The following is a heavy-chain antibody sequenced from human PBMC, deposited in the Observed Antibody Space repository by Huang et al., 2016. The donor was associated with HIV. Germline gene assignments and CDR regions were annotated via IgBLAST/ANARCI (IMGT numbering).Heavy chain of an antibody. CDR2: IHYSGST. D-gene: IGHD2-21*02. J-gene: IGHJ6*03. CDR1: GDSISGSTYY. CDR3: VRHQLVVVTEDYMDV. V-gene: IGHV4-39*01. Sequence: QLQLQEAGPGLVKPSETLSLTCTVSGDSISGSTYYWGWIRQPPGKGLEGVGTIHYSGSTYYNPSLKRRVTISVDTSKNQFFLKLSSVTAADTAVYYCVRHQLVVVTEDYMDVWGKGTTVTVSS.